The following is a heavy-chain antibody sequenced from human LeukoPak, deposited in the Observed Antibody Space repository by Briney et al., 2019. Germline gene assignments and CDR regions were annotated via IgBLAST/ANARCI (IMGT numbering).Heavy chain of an antibody. CDR3: ARGYTYYDFWSGYRPDACDI. CDR1: GDSVSSNSPA. D-gene: IGHD3-3*01. V-gene: IGHV6-1*01. J-gene: IGHJ3*02. Sequence: SQTLSLTCAISGDSVSSNSPAWNWIRQSPSRGLEWLGRTYYRSKWYNGYAVSVKSRITINPDTSKNEFSLQLNSVTPEDTALYYCARGYTYYDFWSGYRPDACDIGGQGTMVTVSS. CDR2: TYYRSKWYN.